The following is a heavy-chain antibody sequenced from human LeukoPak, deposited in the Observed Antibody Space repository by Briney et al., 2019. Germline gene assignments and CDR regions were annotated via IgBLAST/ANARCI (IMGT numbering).Heavy chain of an antibody. Sequence: SLRXXXXSXXXXFSXHWMNWVRQXPGKGPEWVANIKYDGSEQYYVDSVKGRFSISRDNTKNLLYLQMNSLRVEDTAVYYCARDYGWSFANWGQGTLVTVSS. CDR3: ARDYGWSFAN. V-gene: IGHV3-7*03. CDR2: IKYDGSEQ. J-gene: IGHJ4*02. D-gene: IGHD3-10*01. CDR1: XXXFSXHW.